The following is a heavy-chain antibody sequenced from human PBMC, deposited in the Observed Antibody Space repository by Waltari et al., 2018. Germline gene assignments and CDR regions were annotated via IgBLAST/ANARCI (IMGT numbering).Heavy chain of an antibody. V-gene: IGHV4-30-2*01. CDR2: ILHRGST. CDR1: GGSISSGGYS. J-gene: IGHJ5*02. Sequence: QLQLQESGSGLVKPSQTLSLTCAVSGGSISSGGYSWSWIRQPPGKGLEWIGYILHRGSTYSNPPLKSRVTISVDRSKNQFSLKLSSVTAADTAVYYCARGIAAAGKGGYNWFDPWGQGTLVTVSS. CDR3: ARGIAAAGKGGYNWFDP. D-gene: IGHD6-13*01.